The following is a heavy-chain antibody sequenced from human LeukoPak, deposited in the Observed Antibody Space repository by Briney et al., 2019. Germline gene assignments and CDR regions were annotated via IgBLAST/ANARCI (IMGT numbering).Heavy chain of an antibody. CDR3: ARDLPYSSSWYYY. CDR1: GYTFTGYY. Sequence: ASVKVSCKASGYTFTGYYMHWVRQAPGQGLEWMGWINPNSGGTNYAQKFQGRVTMTRDTSISTAYMELSRLRSDDTAVYYCARDLPYSSSWYYYWGQGTLVTVSS. V-gene: IGHV1-2*02. J-gene: IGHJ4*02. D-gene: IGHD6-13*01. CDR2: INPNSGGT.